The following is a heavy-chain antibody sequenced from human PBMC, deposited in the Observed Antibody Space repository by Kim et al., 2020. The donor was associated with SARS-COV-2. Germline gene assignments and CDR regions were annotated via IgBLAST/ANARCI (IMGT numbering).Heavy chain of an antibody. CDR2: ISYDGSNK. CDR3: AREKDYYDSSGYHHYFDY. D-gene: IGHD3-22*01. V-gene: IGHV3-30-3*01. Sequence: GGSLRLSCAASGFTFSSYAMHWVRQAPGKGLEWVAVISYDGSNKYYADSVKGRFTISRDNSKNTLYLQMNSLRAEDTAVYYCAREKDYYDSSGYHHYFDYWGQGTLVTVSS. CDR1: GFTFSSYA. J-gene: IGHJ4*02.